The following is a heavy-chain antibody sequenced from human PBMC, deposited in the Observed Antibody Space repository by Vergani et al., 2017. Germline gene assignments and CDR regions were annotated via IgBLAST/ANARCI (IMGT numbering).Heavy chain of an antibody. Sequence: QVQLVQSGAEVKKPGASVKVSCKASGYTFTSYYMHWVRQAPGQGLAWMGIINPSGGSTSYAQKFQGRVTMTRDTSTSTVYMELSSLRSEDTAVYYCARDCSGGSCYGNFDYWGQGTLVTVSS. CDR1: GYTFTSYY. J-gene: IGHJ4*02. D-gene: IGHD2-15*01. V-gene: IGHV1-46*01. CDR3: ARDCSGGSCYGNFDY. CDR2: INPSGGST.